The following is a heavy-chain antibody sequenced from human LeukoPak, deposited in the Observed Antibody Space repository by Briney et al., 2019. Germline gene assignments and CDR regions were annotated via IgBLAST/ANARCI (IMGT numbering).Heavy chain of an antibody. D-gene: IGHD2-2*01. J-gene: IGHJ6*02. V-gene: IGHV1-18*04. Sequence: ASVKVSCKASGYTFTGYYMHWVRQAPGQGLEWMGWISAYNGNTNYAQKLQGRVTMTTDTSTSTAYMELRSLRSDDTAVYYCARDPPDIVVVPAAIRPLDYYYGMDVWGQGTTVTVSS. CDR1: GYTFTGYY. CDR3: ARDPPDIVVVPAAIRPLDYYYGMDV. CDR2: ISAYNGNT.